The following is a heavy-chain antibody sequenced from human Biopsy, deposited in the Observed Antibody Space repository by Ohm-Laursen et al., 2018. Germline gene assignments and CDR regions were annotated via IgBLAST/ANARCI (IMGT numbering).Heavy chain of an antibody. CDR2: INGSGGST. J-gene: IGHJ5*02. V-gene: IGHV3-23*01. CDR1: GFTFSSHA. D-gene: IGHD3-3*01. Sequence: SLRLSCSASGFTFSSHAMSWVRQAPGKGLECVSLINGSGGSTHYADPVKGRFTISRDNSKNTLYLQMNSLRAEDTAMYYCARDLYDFCGGCPFDPWGQGTLVTVSP. CDR3: ARDLYDFCGGCPFDP.